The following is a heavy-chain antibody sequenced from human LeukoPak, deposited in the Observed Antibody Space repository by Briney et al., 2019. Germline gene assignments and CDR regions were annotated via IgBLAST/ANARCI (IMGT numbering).Heavy chain of an antibody. J-gene: IGHJ5*01. Sequence: GGALRISCAASGFTFNSYSMDWVRPAPGKGLEWVSYISSSSSTIFYTDSVKGRFTISRDNAKNSLYLQMNSLSAEDTAVYYCARDSVYAFDSWGQGTLVTVSS. CDR1: GFTFNSYS. V-gene: IGHV3-48*01. CDR3: ARDSVYAFDS. D-gene: IGHD2-8*01. CDR2: ISSSSSTI.